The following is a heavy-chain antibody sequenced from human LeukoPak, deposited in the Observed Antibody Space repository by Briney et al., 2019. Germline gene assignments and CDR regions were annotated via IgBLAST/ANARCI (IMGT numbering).Heavy chain of an antibody. V-gene: IGHV4-34*01. CDR1: GGSFSDYY. J-gene: IGHJ4*02. Sequence: SETLSLTCAVYGGSFSDYYWNWIRQPPGKGLEWIGEINHSGSTNYNPSLRGRVTISVDTSKNQFSLKLSSVTAADTAVYYCARGTVLRYFDWFPWGQGTLVTVSS. D-gene: IGHD3-9*01. CDR2: INHSGST. CDR3: ARGTVLRYFDWFP.